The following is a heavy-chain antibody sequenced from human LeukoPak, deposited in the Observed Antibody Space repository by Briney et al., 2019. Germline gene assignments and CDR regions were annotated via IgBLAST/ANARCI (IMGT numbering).Heavy chain of an antibody. J-gene: IGHJ1*01. V-gene: IGHV1-8*02. CDR3: ARRQESYDSSGYQKPRAEYSQH. Sequence: ASVKVSCKASGGTFSSYDINWVRQATGQGLEWMGWMNPNSGNTGYAQKFQGRVTMTRNTSTSTAYMELSSLRSEDTAVYYCARRQESYDSSGYQKPRAEYSQHWGQGTLVTVSS. D-gene: IGHD3-22*01. CDR2: MNPNSGNT. CDR1: GGTFSSYD.